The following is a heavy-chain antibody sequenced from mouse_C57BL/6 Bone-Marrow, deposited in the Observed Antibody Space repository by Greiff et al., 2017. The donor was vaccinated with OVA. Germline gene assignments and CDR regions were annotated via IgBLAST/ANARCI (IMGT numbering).Heavy chain of an antibody. CDR2: ISSGSSTI. Sequence: EVHLVASGGGLVKPGGSLKLSCAASGFPFSDYGMHWVRQAPEKGLEWVAYISSGSSTIIYADTVKGRFTISRDHAKNTLFLQMTSLRSEYTAMSYCESEGWFAYWGQGTLATVSA. V-gene: IGHV5-17*01. CDR3: ESEGWFAY. J-gene: IGHJ3*01. CDR1: GFPFSDYG.